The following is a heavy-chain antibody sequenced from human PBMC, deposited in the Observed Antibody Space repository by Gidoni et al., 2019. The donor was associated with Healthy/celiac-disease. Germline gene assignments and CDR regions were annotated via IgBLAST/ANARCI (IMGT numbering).Heavy chain of an antibody. D-gene: IGHD3-22*01. CDR3: AREPGYYDSSGYPYAFDI. Sequence: EVQLVESGGGLVQPGGSLRLSCAASGFTFSSYSMNWVRQAPGKGLEWVSYISSSSSTIYYADSVKGRFTISRDNAKNSLYLQMNSLRAEDTAVYYCAREPGYYDSSGYPYAFDIWGQGTMVTVSS. J-gene: IGHJ3*02. CDR2: ISSSSSTI. V-gene: IGHV3-48*01. CDR1: GFTFSSYS.